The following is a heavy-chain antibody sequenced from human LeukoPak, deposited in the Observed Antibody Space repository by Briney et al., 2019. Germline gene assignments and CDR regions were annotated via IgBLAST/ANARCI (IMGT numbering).Heavy chain of an antibody. CDR1: GGSISSSSYY. D-gene: IGHD4-23*01. J-gene: IGHJ4*02. V-gene: IGHV4-39*01. Sequence: PSETLSLTCTVSGGSISSSSYYWGWIRQPRGKGREWIGSIYYSGTTYYNPSLRSRVTISVNTSKNQFSLKLSSVTAADTAVYYCASMDYGGNLDYWGQGTLVTVSS. CDR3: ASMDYGGNLDY. CDR2: IYYSGTT.